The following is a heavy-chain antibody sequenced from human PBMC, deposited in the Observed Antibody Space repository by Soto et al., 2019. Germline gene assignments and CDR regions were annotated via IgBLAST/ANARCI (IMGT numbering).Heavy chain of an antibody. D-gene: IGHD3-10*01. CDR1: GFTFSSYW. V-gene: IGHV3-74*01. CDR3: WGYYYGSGSYFFDY. CDR2: INSDGSST. Sequence: EVQLVESGGGLVQPGGSLRLSCAASGFTFSSYWMHWVRQAPGKGLVWVSRINSDGSSTSYADSVKGRFTISRDNAKNTLDLRMKSLGAEDTAVYYCWGYYYGSGSYFFDYWGQGTLVTVSS. J-gene: IGHJ4*02.